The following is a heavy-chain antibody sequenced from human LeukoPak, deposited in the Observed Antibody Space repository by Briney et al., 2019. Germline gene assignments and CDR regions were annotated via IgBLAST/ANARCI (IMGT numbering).Heavy chain of an antibody. CDR1: GYSISSGYY. CDR3: ARGPYSYDSSGAFDI. D-gene: IGHD3-22*01. CDR2: IYHSGST. Sequence: SETLSLTCTVSGYSISSGYYWGWIRQPPGKGLEWIGSIYHSGSTYYNPSLKSRVTISVDTSKYQFSLKLSSVTAADTAVYFCARGPYSYDSSGAFDIWGQGTMVTVSS. J-gene: IGHJ3*02. V-gene: IGHV4-38-2*02.